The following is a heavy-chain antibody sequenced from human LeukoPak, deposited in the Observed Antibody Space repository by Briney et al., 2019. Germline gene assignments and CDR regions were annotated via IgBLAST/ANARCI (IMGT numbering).Heavy chain of an antibody. CDR1: GYTFTSYY. J-gene: IGHJ6*02. V-gene: IGHV1-46*01. Sequence: GASVKVSCKASGYTFTSYYMHWVRQAPGQGLEWMGIINPSGGSTSYAQKLQGRVTMTRDTPTSTVYMELSSLRSEDTAVYYCARGVSSSWYGYYYYGMDVWGQGTTVTVSS. D-gene: IGHD6-13*01. CDR2: INPSGGST. CDR3: ARGVSSSWYGYYYYGMDV.